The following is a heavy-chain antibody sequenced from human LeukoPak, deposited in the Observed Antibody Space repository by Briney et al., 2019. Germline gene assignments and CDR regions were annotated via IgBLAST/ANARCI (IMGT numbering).Heavy chain of an antibody. V-gene: IGHV1-69*01. J-gene: IGHJ5*02. D-gene: IGHD3-16*02. CDR2: VIPIFGTA. Sequence: SVKVSCKASGGTFTSYAISWVRQAPGQGLKWMGGVIPIFGTANYAQKFPGRVTITADESTSTAYMELSSLRSEDTAVYYCARGFPARLRLGELSLYWFDPWGQGTLVTVSS. CDR1: GGTFTSYA. CDR3: ARGFPARLRLGELSLYWFDP.